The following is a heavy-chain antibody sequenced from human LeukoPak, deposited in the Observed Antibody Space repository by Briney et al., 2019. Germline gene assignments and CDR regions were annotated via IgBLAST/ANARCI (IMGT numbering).Heavy chain of an antibody. J-gene: IGHJ5*02. Sequence: SETLSLTCSVSGGSISSYYWSWIRQPPGKGLEWIGYIYYSGSTNYNPSLKSRVTISVDTSKNQFSLKLSSVTAADTAVYYCATERWPHWFDPWGQGTLVTVSS. D-gene: IGHD5-24*01. CDR3: ATERWPHWFDP. CDR2: IYYSGST. V-gene: IGHV4-59*01. CDR1: GGSISSYY.